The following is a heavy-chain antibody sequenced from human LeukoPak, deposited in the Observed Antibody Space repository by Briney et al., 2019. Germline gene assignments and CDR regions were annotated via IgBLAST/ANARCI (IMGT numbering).Heavy chain of an antibody. CDR3: ARDLSAWMAVAGTFGGDDAFDI. CDR2: TYYRSKWYI. J-gene: IGHJ3*02. V-gene: IGHV6-1*01. CDR1: GDSVSSYSAA. Sequence: SQTLSLTCAISGDSVSSYSAAWNWIRQSPSRGLEWLGRTYYRSKWYIDYAVSVKSRITINPDTSKNQFSLQLNSVTPEDTAVYYCARDLSAWMAVAGTFGGDDAFDIWGQGTMVTVSS. D-gene: IGHD6-19*01.